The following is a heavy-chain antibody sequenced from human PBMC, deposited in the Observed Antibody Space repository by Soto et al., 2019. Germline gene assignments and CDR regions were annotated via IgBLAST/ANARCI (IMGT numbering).Heavy chain of an antibody. Sequence: YAKLGCRLLPGKKLEWVSAISYGGGTTYYADSVKGRFTISRDNSKNTLYLQMNSLRAEDTAVYYCVKSPGYYYDSTGYHFDYWGQGTLVTVSS. CDR1: YA. CDR3: VKSPGYYYDSTGYHFDY. D-gene: IGHD3-22*01. J-gene: IGHJ4*02. V-gene: IGHV3-23*01. CDR2: ISYGGGTT.